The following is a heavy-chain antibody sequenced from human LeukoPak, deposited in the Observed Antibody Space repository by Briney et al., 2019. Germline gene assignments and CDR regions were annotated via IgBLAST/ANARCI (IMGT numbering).Heavy chain of an antibody. J-gene: IGHJ5*02. CDR3: ARGPIGGTNWFDP. V-gene: IGHV4-59*01. Sequence: SETLSLTRTVSGGSISSYYWSWIRQPPGKGLEWIGYIYYSGSTNYNPSLKSRVTISVDTSKNQFSLKLSSVTAADTAVYYCARGPIGGTNWFDPWGQGTLVTVSS. CDR2: IYYSGST. CDR1: GGSISSYY. D-gene: IGHD3-16*01.